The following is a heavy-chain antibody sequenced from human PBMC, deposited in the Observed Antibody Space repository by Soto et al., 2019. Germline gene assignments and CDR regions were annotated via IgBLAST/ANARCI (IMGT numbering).Heavy chain of an antibody. CDR1: GGSISSGGYY. V-gene: IGHV4-31*03. J-gene: IGHJ3*02. Sequence: QVQLQESGPGLVKPSQTLSLTCTVSGGSISSGGYYWSWIRQHPGKGLEWIGYIYYIGSTYYNPSLKSRVAISVDTSKCQFSLKLSSVTAADTAVYYCARFYMVRGVMGAFDIWGQGTMVTVSS. CDR2: IYYIGST. D-gene: IGHD3-10*01. CDR3: ARFYMVRGVMGAFDI.